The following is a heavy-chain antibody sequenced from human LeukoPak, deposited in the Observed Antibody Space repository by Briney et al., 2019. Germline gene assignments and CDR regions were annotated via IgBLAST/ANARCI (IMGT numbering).Heavy chain of an antibody. J-gene: IGHJ4*02. CDR1: GGSFSGYY. V-gene: IGHV4-34*01. CDR3: ARDGFYDSSGYYYNWVFDY. CDR2: INHSGST. D-gene: IGHD3-22*01. Sequence: SETLSLTCAVYGGSFSGYYWSWIRQPPGKGLEWIGEINHSGSTNYNPSLKSRVTISVDTSKNQFSLKLSSVTAADTAVYYCARDGFYDSSGYYYNWVFDYWGQGTLVTVSS.